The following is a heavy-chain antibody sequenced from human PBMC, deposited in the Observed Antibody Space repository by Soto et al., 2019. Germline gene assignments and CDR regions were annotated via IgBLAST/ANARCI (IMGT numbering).Heavy chain of an antibody. V-gene: IGHV1-8*01. D-gene: IGHD6-13*01. CDR2: MNPNSGNT. J-gene: IGHJ4*02. CDR3: ARERSAAGTGLFDL. CDR1: GYTFTSYD. Sequence: ASVKVSCKASGYTFTSYDINWVRQATGQGLEWMGWMNPNSGNTGYAQKFQGRVTMTRNTSISTAYMELSSLRSEDTAVYYCARERSAAGTGLFDLWGQGSLVTGSS.